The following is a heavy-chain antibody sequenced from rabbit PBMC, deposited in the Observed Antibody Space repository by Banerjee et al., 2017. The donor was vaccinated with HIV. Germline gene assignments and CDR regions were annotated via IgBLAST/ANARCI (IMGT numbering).Heavy chain of an antibody. Sequence: QSLEESGGDLVKPGASLTLTCTASGFSFSSGYYMCWVRQAPGKGLEWIACIDAGSSGSTYYASWAKGRFTISKTSSTTVTLQMTTLTAADTATYFCARHSYAGYAGAGGSYNLWGPGTLVTVS. CDR1: GFSFSSGYY. D-gene: IGHD7-1*01. CDR2: IDAGSSGST. V-gene: IGHV1S40*01. CDR3: ARHSYAGYAGAGGSYNL. J-gene: IGHJ4*01.